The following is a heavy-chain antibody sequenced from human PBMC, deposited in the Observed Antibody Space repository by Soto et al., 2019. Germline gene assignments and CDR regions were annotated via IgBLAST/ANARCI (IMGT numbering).Heavy chain of an antibody. CDR1: GFTFSSYS. Sequence: GGSLRLSCAASGFTFSSYSMNWVRQAPGKGPEWVSYISSSSSTIYYADSVKGRFTISRDNAKNSLYLQMNSLRDEDTAVYYCARAGDGRITMVRGLNNWFDPWGQGTLVTVSS. D-gene: IGHD3-10*01. CDR2: ISSSSSTI. CDR3: ARAGDGRITMVRGLNNWFDP. J-gene: IGHJ5*02. V-gene: IGHV3-48*02.